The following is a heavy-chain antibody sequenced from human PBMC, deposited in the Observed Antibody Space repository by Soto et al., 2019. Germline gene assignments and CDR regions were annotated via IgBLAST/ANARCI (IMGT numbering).Heavy chain of an antibody. V-gene: IGHV4-30-4*01. CDR1: GGSISSGDYY. J-gene: IGHJ6*02. CDR2: TYYIGST. Sequence: SETLSLTCTVSGGSISSGDYYWSWIRHPPGNGLEWIGYTYYIGSTYYNPSLKSRVTISVDTSKNQFSLKLSSVTAADTAVYYCFRGYCSGGSCYPRGGMDVWGQGPPVTV. D-gene: IGHD2-15*01. CDR3: FRGYCSGGSCYPRGGMDV.